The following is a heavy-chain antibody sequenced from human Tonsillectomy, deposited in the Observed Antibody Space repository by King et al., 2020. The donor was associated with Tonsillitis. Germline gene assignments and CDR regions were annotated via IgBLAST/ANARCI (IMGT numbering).Heavy chain of an antibody. J-gene: IGHJ4*02. CDR1: GGSISSSSYY. CDR3: ASPSSYYGSVFH. Sequence: QLQESGPGLVKPSETLSLTCTVSGGSISSSSYYWGWIRQPPGKGLEWIGSIYYSGSTYYNPSLKSRVTISVDTSKNQFSLKLSSVTAADTAVYYCASPSSYYGSVFHWGQGTLVTVSS. CDR2: IYYSGST. V-gene: IGHV4-39*01. D-gene: IGHD3-10*01.